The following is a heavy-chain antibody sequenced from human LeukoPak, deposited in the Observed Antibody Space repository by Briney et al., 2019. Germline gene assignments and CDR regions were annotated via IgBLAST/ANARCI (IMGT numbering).Heavy chain of an antibody. D-gene: IGHD3/OR15-3a*01. Sequence: GGSLRLSCAASGFTFSSYAMSWVRQAPGKGLEWVSAISGSGGSTYYADSVKGRFTISRDNSKNTLYLQMNSLRAEDTAVYYCAKGTGRVIGLSYYYYYGMDVWGKGTTVTVSS. V-gene: IGHV3-23*01. J-gene: IGHJ6*04. CDR3: AKGTGRVIGLSYYYYYGMDV. CDR2: ISGSGGST. CDR1: GFTFSSYA.